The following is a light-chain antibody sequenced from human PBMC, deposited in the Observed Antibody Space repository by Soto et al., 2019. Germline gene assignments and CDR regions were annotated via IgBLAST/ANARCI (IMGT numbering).Light chain of an antibody. J-gene: IGKJ4*01. CDR1: QSVSSSY. V-gene: IGKV3-20*01. CDR3: QQYSSSPLT. Sequence: EIVLTQSPGTLSSSPGERATLSCRASQSVSSSYLAWYQQKPGQAPRLLIYAVSSRATGIPDRFSGSGSGTDFTLTISSLEYEDAAVYYCQQYSSSPLTFGGGTKV. CDR2: AVS.